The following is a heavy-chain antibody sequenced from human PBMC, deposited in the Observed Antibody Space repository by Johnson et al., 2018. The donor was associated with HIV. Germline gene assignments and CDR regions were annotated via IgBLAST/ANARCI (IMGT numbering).Heavy chain of an antibody. J-gene: IGHJ3*01. CDR2: ISYDGSNK. D-gene: IGHD5-18*01. Sequence: QVQLVASGGGVVQPGRSLRLSCAASGFTFSSYAMHWVRQAPGKGLEWVAVISYDGSNKYYADSVQGRFTIPRDNSRNTLYLQMSNLRTAETAVYYCAKGEAQEGWIQLWSYAFDFWGRGTMVTVSS. CDR1: GFTFSSYA. CDR3: AKGEAQEGWIQLWSYAFDF. V-gene: IGHV3-30*04.